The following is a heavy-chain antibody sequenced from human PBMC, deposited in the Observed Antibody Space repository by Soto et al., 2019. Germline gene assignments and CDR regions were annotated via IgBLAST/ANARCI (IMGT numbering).Heavy chain of an antibody. V-gene: IGHV4-34*01. CDR1: GGSFSGFY. Sequence: SETLSLTCAVYGGSFSGFYWNWLRQPPGKGLEWIGEINHGGSTNSNPSLKSRVTISLDTSKNQFSLRLNSVTAADTAMYYCVRSSYHDKKGFFHRRKAAFDNWGQGTMVTVSS. CDR3: VRSSYHDKKGFFHRRKAAFDN. D-gene: IGHD3-22*01. J-gene: IGHJ3*02. CDR2: INHGGST.